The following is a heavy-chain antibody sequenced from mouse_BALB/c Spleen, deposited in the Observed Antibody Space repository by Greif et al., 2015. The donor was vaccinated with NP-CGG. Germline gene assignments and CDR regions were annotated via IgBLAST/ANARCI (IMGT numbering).Heavy chain of an antibody. J-gene: IGHJ4*01. CDR3: ASPSYYGSSTEAMDY. CDR2: ISDGGSYT. CDR1: GFTFSDYY. Sequence: EAKLVESGGGLVKPGGSLKLSCAASGFTFSDYYMYWVRQTPEKRLEWVATISDGGSYTYYPDSVKGRFTISRDNAKNNLYLQMSSLKSEDTATYYCASPSYYGSSTEAMDYWGQGTSVTVSS. V-gene: IGHV5-4*02. D-gene: IGHD1-1*01.